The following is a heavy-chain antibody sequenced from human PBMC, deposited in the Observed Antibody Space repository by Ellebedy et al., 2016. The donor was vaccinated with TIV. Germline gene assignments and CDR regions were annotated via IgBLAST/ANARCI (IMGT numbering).Heavy chain of an antibody. CDR2: IWYDGSNE. D-gene: IGHD6-13*01. CDR1: GFTFSGYG. V-gene: IGHV3-33*01. Sequence: GESLKISCAASGFTFSGYGMHWVRQAPGKGLEWVAVIWYDGSNEYYADSVKGRFTISRDNSKNTLYLQMNSLRAEDTAVYYCAREGSPLAAAGLSWGQGTLVTVSS. J-gene: IGHJ5*02. CDR3: AREGSPLAAAGLS.